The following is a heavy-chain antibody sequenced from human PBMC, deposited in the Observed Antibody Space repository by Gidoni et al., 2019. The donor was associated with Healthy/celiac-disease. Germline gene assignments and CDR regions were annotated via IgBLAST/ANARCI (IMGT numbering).Heavy chain of an antibody. Sequence: EVQLVESGGGLVQPGGSLRLSCAASGFTFSSYWMHWVRQAAGKGLVGVSRINSDGSSTSYADSVKSRCTISRDNAKNTLYLQMNRLRAEDTAVYYCARDPEPYYGMDVWGQGTTVTVSS. CDR2: INSDGSST. J-gene: IGHJ6*02. CDR1: GFTFSSYW. CDR3: ARDPEPYYGMDV. V-gene: IGHV3-74*01.